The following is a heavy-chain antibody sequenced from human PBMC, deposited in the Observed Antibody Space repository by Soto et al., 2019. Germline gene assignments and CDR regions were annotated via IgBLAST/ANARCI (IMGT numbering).Heavy chain of an antibody. Sequence: QLQLQESGPGLVKPSETLSLTCTVSGGSISSSSYYWGWIRQPPGKGLEWIGSIYYSGSTYYNPSLKSRVTISVDTSKNQFSLKLSSVTAADTAVYYCASVVPAARIDPWGQGTLVTVSS. CDR3: ASVVPAARIDP. V-gene: IGHV4-39*01. CDR2: IYYSGST. J-gene: IGHJ5*02. CDR1: GGSISSSSYY. D-gene: IGHD2-2*01.